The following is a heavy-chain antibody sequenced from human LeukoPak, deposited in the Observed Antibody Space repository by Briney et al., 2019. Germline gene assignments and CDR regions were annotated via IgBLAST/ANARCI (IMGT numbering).Heavy chain of an antibody. CDR3: ARPIVGYCSGGGCYSRYWYFDL. Sequence: KASETLSLTCTVSGGSISSYYWSWLRQPPGKGLEWIGYIYYSGSTNYNPSLKSRVTISVDTSKNQFSLKLSSVTAPDTAVYYCARPIVGYCSGGGCYSRYWYFDLWGRGTLVTVSS. CDR2: IYYSGST. CDR1: GGSISSYY. V-gene: IGHV4-59*08. D-gene: IGHD2-15*01. J-gene: IGHJ2*01.